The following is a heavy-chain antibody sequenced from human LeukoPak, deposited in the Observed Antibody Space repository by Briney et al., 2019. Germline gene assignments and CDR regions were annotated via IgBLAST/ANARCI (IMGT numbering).Heavy chain of an antibody. J-gene: IGHJ4*02. CDR2: VGISSGNT. V-gene: IGHV3-48*01. CDR1: GFTFSDYS. CDR3: ARDTKYAFDN. Sequence: GGSLRLSCAASGFTFSDYSMNWVRQAPGKGLEWISYVGISSGNTKYAVSVKGRFTISGDKAKNSLYLQMNSLRVEDTAVYYCARDTKYAFDNWGQGTLVTVSS. D-gene: IGHD2-2*01.